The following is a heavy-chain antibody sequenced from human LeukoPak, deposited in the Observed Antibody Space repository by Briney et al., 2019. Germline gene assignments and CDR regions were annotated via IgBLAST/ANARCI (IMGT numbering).Heavy chain of an antibody. CDR3: AKDWRGAIRYFDY. J-gene: IGHJ4*02. D-gene: IGHD1-26*01. V-gene: IGHV3-23*01. Sequence: PGGSLRLSCAASGFTVSSNYMSWVRQAPGKGLEWVSAISGSGGGTYYADSVKGRFTISRDNSKNTLYLQMNSLRAEDTAVYYCAKDWRGAIRYFDYWGQGTLVTVSS. CDR1: GFTVSSNY. CDR2: ISGSGGGT.